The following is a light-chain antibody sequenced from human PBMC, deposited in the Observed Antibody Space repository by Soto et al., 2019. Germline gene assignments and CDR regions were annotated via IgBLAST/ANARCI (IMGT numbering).Light chain of an antibody. CDR3: QQYDNLIT. J-gene: IGKJ5*01. Sequence: DIQMTQSPSTLSASVGDRVTITCRASQSISSWLAWYQQKPGKAPKLLIYDASSLESGVPSRFSGSGSGTDFTFTISSLQPEDIATYYCQQYDNLITFGQGTRLEI. CDR1: QSISSW. CDR2: DAS. V-gene: IGKV1-5*01.